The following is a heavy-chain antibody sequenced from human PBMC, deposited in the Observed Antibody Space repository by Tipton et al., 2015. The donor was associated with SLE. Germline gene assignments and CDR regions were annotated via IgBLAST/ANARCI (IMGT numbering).Heavy chain of an antibody. CDR1: GYFFSSGHYSGYF. J-gene: IGHJ3*02. CDR3: ARPYRSGWNGVFHI. V-gene: IGHV4-38-2*01. D-gene: IGHD6-19*01. Sequence: LRLSCAVSGYFFSSGHYSGYFRGWIRQPPGKGLEWIGNIYDSGKTYYNPSLKSRVTISVDTSKNQFSLKVNSVTAADTAVYYCARPYRSGWNGVFHIWGQGTMVTVSS. CDR2: IYDSGKT.